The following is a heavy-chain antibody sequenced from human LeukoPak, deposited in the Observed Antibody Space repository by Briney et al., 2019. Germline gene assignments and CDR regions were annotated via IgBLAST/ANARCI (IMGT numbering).Heavy chain of an antibody. CDR2: IYPGDSDT. CDR3: ARHGGGYCRTTSCYLFDP. D-gene: IGHD2-2*01. J-gene: IGHJ5*02. V-gene: IGHV5-51*01. Sequence: GESLKISCKASGNSFTTYWIGWVRQMPGKGLEWMGIIYPGDSDTKYSPSFQGQVTISADKSISTAYLQWSSLKASDTAMYYCARHGGGYCRTTSCYLFDPWGQGTLVTVSS. CDR1: GNSFTTYW.